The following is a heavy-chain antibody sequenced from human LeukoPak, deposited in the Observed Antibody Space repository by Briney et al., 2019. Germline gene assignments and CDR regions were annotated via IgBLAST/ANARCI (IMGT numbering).Heavy chain of an antibody. Sequence: GGPLRLSCAASGFIFSNARMNWVRQAPGKGLEWVSAICGSGGSTYYADSVEGRFTISRDNSKNTLYLQMNSLRADDTAVYYCAKDRDSSGYSSFWGQGTLVTVSS. D-gene: IGHD3-22*01. J-gene: IGHJ4*02. CDR2: ICGSGGST. V-gene: IGHV3-23*01. CDR3: AKDRDSSGYSSF. CDR1: GFIFSNAR.